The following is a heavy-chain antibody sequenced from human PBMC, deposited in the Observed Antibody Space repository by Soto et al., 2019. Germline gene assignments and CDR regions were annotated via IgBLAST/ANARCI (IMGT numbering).Heavy chain of an antibody. D-gene: IGHD6-6*01. CDR3: ATDGGAARPRYYYYYYGMDV. CDR2: ISYDGSNK. CDR1: GFTFSSYA. Sequence: GGSLRLSCAASGFTFSSYAMHWVRQAPGKGLEWVAVISYDGSNKDYADSVKGRFTISRDNSKNTLYLQMNSLRAEDTAAYYCATDGGAARPRYYYYYYGMDVWGQGTTVTVSS. J-gene: IGHJ6*02. V-gene: IGHV3-30-3*01.